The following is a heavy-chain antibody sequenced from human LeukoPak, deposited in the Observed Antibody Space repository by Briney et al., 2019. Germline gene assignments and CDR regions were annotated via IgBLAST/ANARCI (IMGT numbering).Heavy chain of an antibody. Sequence: SETLSLTCAVYGGSFSGYYWSRIRKPPGKGREGMGYNYDNGNTYYNPSLKSRVTISVDRSKNQFSLNLRSATGADTAVYYCARGSSGGDLGYWGQGTLVSVSS. CDR1: GGSFSGYY. J-gene: IGHJ4*02. CDR2: NYDNGNT. V-gene: IGHV4-34*01. D-gene: IGHD2-21*01. CDR3: ARGSSGGDLGY.